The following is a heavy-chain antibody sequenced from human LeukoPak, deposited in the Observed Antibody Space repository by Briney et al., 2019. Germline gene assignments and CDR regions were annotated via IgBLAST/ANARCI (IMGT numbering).Heavy chain of an antibody. CDR1: GFTFSSYG. CDR3: AKNGGQGGTTGTTNYYYYLDF. V-gene: IGHV3-30*02. D-gene: IGHD1-1*01. J-gene: IGHJ6*03. Sequence: GGSLRLSCAASGFTFSSYGMHWVRQAPGKGLEWVAFIRYDGSNKYYADSVKGRFTISRDNSKNTLYLQMNSLRAGDTAVYYCAKNGGQGGTTGTTNYYYYLDFWGKGTTVTVSS. CDR2: IRYDGSNK.